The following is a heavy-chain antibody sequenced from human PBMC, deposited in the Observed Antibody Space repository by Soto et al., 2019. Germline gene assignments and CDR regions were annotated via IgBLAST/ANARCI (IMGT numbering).Heavy chain of an antibody. CDR1: GFTFSSYS. CDR2: ISSSSSTI. D-gene: IGHD1-1*01. J-gene: IGHJ3*02. Sequence: EVQLVESGGGLVQPGGSLRLSCAASGFTFSSYSMNWVRQAPGKGLEWVSYISSSSSTIYYADSVKGRFTISRDNAKSSLYLQMNSLRAEDTAVYYCARDRYPKWDAFDIWGQGTMVTVSS. V-gene: IGHV3-48*01. CDR3: ARDRYPKWDAFDI.